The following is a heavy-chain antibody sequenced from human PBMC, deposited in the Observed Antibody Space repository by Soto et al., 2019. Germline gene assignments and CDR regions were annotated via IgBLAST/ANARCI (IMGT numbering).Heavy chain of an antibody. J-gene: IGHJ6*02. CDR2: IIPIFGTT. Sequence: QVQLVQSGAEVKKPGSSVKVSCQASGGTFSTYSIGWVRQAPGQGLEWMGGIIPIFGTTNYAQKLQGRVTITADESTSTVYMELSNLKCEDTAVYYCARAPPYCPGGRCYSGHYYYYYVMDVWGQGTTVTVSS. V-gene: IGHV1-69*01. D-gene: IGHD2-15*01. CDR1: GGTFSTYS. CDR3: ARAPPYCPGGRCYSGHYYYYYVMDV.